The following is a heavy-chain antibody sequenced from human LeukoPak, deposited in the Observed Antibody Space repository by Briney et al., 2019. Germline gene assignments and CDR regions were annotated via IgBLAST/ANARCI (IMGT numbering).Heavy chain of an antibody. CDR3: ARGQIYWYFDL. J-gene: IGHJ2*01. CDR2: INPNSGGT. V-gene: IGHV1-2*02. CDR1: GYTFTGYY. Sequence: ASVKVSCKASGYTFTGYYMHWVRQAPGQGLEWMGWINPNSGGTNYAQKFQGRVTMTTDTSTSTAYMELRSLRSDATDVYYCARGQIYWYFDLWGRGTLVTVSS.